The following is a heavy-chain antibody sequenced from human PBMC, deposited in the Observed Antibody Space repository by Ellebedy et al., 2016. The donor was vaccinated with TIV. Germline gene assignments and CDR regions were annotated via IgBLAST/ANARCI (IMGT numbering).Heavy chain of an antibody. Sequence: SETLSLTCTVSGDFVTSGAYYWSWIRQPPGKGLEWIGYVLYSGGTTSNPSLMSRVTISVDTSKNQFSLNLSSVTAADTAVYYCARDSPPYYNTRGFDYWGQGILVTVSS. D-gene: IGHD3-22*01. CDR1: GDFVTSGAYY. CDR2: VLYSGGT. V-gene: IGHV4-61*08. J-gene: IGHJ4*02. CDR3: ARDSPPYYNTRGFDY.